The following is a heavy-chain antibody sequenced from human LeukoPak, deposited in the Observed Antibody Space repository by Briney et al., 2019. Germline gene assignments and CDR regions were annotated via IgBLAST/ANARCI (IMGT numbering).Heavy chain of an antibody. CDR3: ARRGITMIVAHYMDV. Sequence: SETLSLTCTVSGGSISSSSYYWGWIRQPPGKGLEWIGSIYYSGSTYYNPSLKSRVTISVDTSKNQFSLKLSSVTAADTAVYYCARRGITMIVAHYMDVWGKGTTVTVSS. J-gene: IGHJ6*03. CDR1: GGSISSSSYY. CDR2: IYYSGST. D-gene: IGHD3-22*01. V-gene: IGHV4-39*01.